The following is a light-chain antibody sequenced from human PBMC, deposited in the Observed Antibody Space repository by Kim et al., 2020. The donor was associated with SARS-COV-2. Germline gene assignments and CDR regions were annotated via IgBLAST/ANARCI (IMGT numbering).Light chain of an antibody. V-gene: IGLV2-8*01. CDR2: EVS. J-gene: IGLJ3*02. CDR1: SGDVGGYNY. CDR3: SSYAGSNNLV. Sequence: RSVPISCTGTSGDVGGYNYVSWYQQPPRKAPTLMIYEVSKRPSGVPDRFSGSKSGNTASLTVSGLQAEDEADYYCSSYAGSNNLVFGGGTQLTVL.